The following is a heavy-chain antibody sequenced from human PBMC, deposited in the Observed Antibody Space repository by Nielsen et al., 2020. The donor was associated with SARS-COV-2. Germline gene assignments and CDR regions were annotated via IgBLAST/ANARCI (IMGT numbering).Heavy chain of an antibody. CDR2: IKQDGSEK. CDR3: ARGYCSSTSCYARIAADYYGMDV. Sequence: GESLKISCAASGFTFDDYGMSWVRQAPGKGLEWVANIKQDGSEKYYVDSVKGRFTISRDNAKNSLYLQMNSLRAEDTALYHCARGYCSSTSCYARIAADYYGMDVWGQGTTVTVSS. D-gene: IGHD2-2*01. CDR1: GFTFDDYG. J-gene: IGHJ6*02. V-gene: IGHV3-7*03.